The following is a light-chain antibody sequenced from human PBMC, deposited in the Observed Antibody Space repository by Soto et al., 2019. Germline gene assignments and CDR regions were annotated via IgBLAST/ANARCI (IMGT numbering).Light chain of an antibody. Sequence: DIQMTQSPSSLSASVGDRVTITCRASQSIRTFLNWYQQKPGKAPKLLIYAASILESGVPSRFSGSGSGTGFTLTIGSLQPEDFATYHCQQSYITPVTFGQGTRLEIK. CDR2: AAS. CDR3: QQSYITPVT. J-gene: IGKJ5*01. CDR1: QSIRTF. V-gene: IGKV1-39*01.